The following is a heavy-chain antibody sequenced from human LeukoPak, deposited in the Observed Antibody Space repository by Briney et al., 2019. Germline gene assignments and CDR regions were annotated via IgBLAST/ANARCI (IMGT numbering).Heavy chain of an antibody. J-gene: IGHJ4*02. CDR1: GYSFTSYW. CDR3: ASGSSSWYRSYFDY. Sequence: GESLKISCMGSGYSFTSYWIGCVRQMPGKCLEWRGIIYPGDSDTRYSQSFQGQVNISADKSISTAYLQWRSLKASDTAMYYCASGSSSWYRSYFDYWGQGTLVTVSS. D-gene: IGHD6-13*01. CDR2: IYPGDSDT. V-gene: IGHV5-51*01.